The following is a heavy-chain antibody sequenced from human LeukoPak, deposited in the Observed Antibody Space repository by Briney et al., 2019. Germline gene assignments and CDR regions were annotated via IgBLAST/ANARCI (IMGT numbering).Heavy chain of an antibody. D-gene: IGHD5-18*01. CDR2: IKQDGSEK. V-gene: IGHV3-7*03. CDR3: ASETSYGYDY. J-gene: IGHJ4*02. Sequence: GGSLRLSCAASGFTFSSYWMSWVRQTPGKGLEWVANIKQDGSEKYYVDSVKGRFTFSRDNAKNSLYLQMNSLRAEDTAVYYCASETSYGYDYWGQGTLVTVSS. CDR1: GFTFSSYW.